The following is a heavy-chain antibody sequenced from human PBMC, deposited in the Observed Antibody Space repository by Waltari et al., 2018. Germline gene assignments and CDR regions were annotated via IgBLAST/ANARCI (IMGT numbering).Heavy chain of an antibody. CDR1: GFTFSSYG. CDR2: IWYDGSNK. J-gene: IGHJ4*02. CDR3: ARATYSSGRGDFDY. Sequence: QVQLVESGGGVVQPGRSLRLSCAASGFTFSSYGMHWVRQAPGKGLEWVAVIWYDGSNKDYADSVKGLFTISRDNSKNTLYLQMNSRRAEDTAVYYCARATYSSGRGDFDYWGQGTLVTVSS. V-gene: IGHV3-33*01. D-gene: IGHD6-19*01.